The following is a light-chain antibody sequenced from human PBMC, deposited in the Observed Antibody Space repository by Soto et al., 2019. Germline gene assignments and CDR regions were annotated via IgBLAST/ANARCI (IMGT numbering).Light chain of an antibody. CDR1: QDIRKD. CDR2: GAS. Sequence: AIQMTQSPSSLSASVGDRVTITCRASQDIRKDLAWYQQKPGKAPQILIYGASTLQTGVASRFSGSGSATDFTLTISSLQPEDSAAYYCQQYKSYWTFGQGTKVDIK. J-gene: IGKJ1*01. CDR3: QQYKSYWT. V-gene: IGKV1-6*01.